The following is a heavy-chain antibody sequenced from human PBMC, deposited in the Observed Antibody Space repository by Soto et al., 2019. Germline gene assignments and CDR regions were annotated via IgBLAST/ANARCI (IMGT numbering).Heavy chain of an antibody. CDR1: GFTYNV. D-gene: IGHD1-26*01. J-gene: IGHJ3*02. CDR2: FGHNGDAT. V-gene: IGHV3-23*01. CDR3: AKMVGRIVGATTGPLDI. Sequence: EVQLLESGGGLGQPGGSLRLSCVASGFTYNVMNWVRQAPGKGLEWVSGFGHNGDATFYADSVRGRFTISRDNSKNVIFLQMDSLRVEDTAVYYCAKMVGRIVGATTGPLDIWGRGTLVTVAT.